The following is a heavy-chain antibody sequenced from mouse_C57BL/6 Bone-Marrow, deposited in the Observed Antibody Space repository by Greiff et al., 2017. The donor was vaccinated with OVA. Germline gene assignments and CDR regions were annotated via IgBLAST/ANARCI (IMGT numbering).Heavy chain of an antibody. D-gene: IGHD1-1*01. J-gene: IGHJ4*01. CDR3: ARPSYYYGSSYWAMDY. CDR2: INPGSGGT. Sequence: VMLVESGAELVRPGTSVKVSCKASGYAFTNYLIEWVKQRPGQGLEWIGVINPGSGGTNYNEKFKGKATLTADKSSSTAYMQLSSLTSEDSAVYFCARPSYYYGSSYWAMDYWGQGTSVTVSS. CDR1: GYAFTNYL. V-gene: IGHV1-54*01.